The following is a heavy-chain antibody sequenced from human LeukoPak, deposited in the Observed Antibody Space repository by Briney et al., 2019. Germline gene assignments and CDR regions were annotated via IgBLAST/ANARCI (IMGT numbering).Heavy chain of an antibody. V-gene: IGHV4-59*11. CDR3: ARGPDFWGQTSYYYYYYMDV. D-gene: IGHD3-3*01. CDR2: IYYSGST. CDR1: GGSISSHY. J-gene: IGHJ6*03. Sequence: PSETLSLTCTVSGGSISSHYWSWIRQPPGKGLEWIGYIYYSGSTNYNPSLKSRVTISVDTSKNQFSLKLSSVTAADTAVYYCARGPDFWGQTSYYYYYYMDVWGKGTTVTVSS.